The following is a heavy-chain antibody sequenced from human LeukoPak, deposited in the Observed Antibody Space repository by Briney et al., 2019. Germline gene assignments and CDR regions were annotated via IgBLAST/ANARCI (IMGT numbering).Heavy chain of an antibody. CDR2: IYPGDSDT. Sequence: GESLQISCKGSGYGFTSYWIGWVRRLPGKGREWRGIIYPGDSDTRYSPCFQGQVTISADKSISTAYLQWSSLKASDTAMYYCARQGTGTREDAFDIWGQGTMVTVSS. D-gene: IGHD1-14*01. J-gene: IGHJ3*02. CDR3: ARQGTGTREDAFDI. V-gene: IGHV5-51*01. CDR1: GYGFTSYW.